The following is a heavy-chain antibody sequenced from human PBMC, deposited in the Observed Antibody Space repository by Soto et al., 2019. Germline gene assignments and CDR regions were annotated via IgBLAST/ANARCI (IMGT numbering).Heavy chain of an antibody. CDR2: ITYGGSI. D-gene: IGHD5-18*01. J-gene: IGHJ4*02. Sequence: PSETLSLTCTVSGASITNDDFFWSWVRQHPDKGLEWLAYITYGGSIYYNPSLRSRLSVSIDKSKSQFSLNVRSVTAADTAMYFCAKMERTQLWLLVQNWGQGLPVTVSS. CDR1: GASITNDDFF. V-gene: IGHV4-31*03. CDR3: AKMERTQLWLLVQN.